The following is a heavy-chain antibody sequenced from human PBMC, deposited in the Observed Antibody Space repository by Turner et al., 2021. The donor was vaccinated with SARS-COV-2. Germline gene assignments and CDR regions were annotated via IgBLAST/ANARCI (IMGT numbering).Heavy chain of an antibody. CDR3: AGQLWLRGLFDY. CDR1: GGSIRSRRYY. Sequence: QLQLQESGPGLVKPSETLSLTCTVSGGSIRSRRYYWGWIRQPPGKGLEWIGNFYYSGSTYYNPSLKSRVTISVDTSKNQFSRKLSSVTAADTAVYYCAGQLWLRGLFDYWGQGTLVTVSS. D-gene: IGHD5-18*01. CDR2: FYYSGST. J-gene: IGHJ4*02. V-gene: IGHV4-39*01.